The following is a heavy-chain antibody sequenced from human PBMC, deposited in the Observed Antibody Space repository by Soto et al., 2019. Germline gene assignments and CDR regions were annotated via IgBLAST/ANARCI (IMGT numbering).Heavy chain of an antibody. Sequence: GGSLRLSXAASGFTFSSYAMHWVRQAPGKGLEWVAVISYDGSNKYYADSVKGRFTISRDNSKNTLYLQMNSLRAEDTAVYYCASELVSDFDYWGQGTLVTVSS. CDR1: GFTFSSYA. D-gene: IGHD6-13*01. CDR2: ISYDGSNK. V-gene: IGHV3-30-3*01. CDR3: ASELVSDFDY. J-gene: IGHJ4*02.